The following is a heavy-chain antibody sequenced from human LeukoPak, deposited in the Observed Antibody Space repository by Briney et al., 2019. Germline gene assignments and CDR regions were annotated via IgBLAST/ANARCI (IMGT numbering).Heavy chain of an antibody. D-gene: IGHD2-8*01. CDR3: ARGSESIVLMVYAHYYYYGMDV. CDR1: GFTFSSYE. V-gene: IGHV3-48*03. Sequence: GGSLRLSCAASGFTFSSYEMNWVRQAPGKGLEWVSYISSSGSTIYYADSVKGRFTISRDNAKNSLYLQMNSLRAEDTAVYYCARGSESIVLMVYAHYYYYGMDVWGQGTMVTVSS. J-gene: IGHJ6*02. CDR2: ISSSGSTI.